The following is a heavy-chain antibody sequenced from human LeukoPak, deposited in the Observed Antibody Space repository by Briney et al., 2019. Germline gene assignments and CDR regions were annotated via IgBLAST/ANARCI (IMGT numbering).Heavy chain of an antibody. CDR2: MNPNSGNT. J-gene: IGHJ4*02. CDR1: GYTFAIFD. Sequence: ASVKVSCKASGYTFAIFDIYWVRQAAGQGPEWMGWMNPNSGNTGYAEKFQGRVAMTRSTSISTAYMELSSLTSEDTAVYYCARGGIAEAGLDYWGRGTLVTVSS. V-gene: IGHV1-8*02. CDR3: ARGGIAEAGLDY. D-gene: IGHD6-13*01.